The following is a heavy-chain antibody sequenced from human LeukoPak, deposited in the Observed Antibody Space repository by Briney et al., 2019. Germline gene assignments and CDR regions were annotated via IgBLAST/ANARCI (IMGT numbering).Heavy chain of an antibody. CDR3: ATVPDGYCDSSGCFSYFDY. CDR1: GFTFSSYW. CDR2: INSDGRST. Sequence: GGSLRLSRAASGFTFSSYWMHWVRQAPGKGLVWVSRINSDGRSTNYADSVKGRFIISRDNAKNTLYLQMNSLKTEDTAVYYCATVPDGYCDSSGCFSYFDYWGQGTLVTVSS. V-gene: IGHV3-74*01. J-gene: IGHJ4*02. D-gene: IGHD3-22*01.